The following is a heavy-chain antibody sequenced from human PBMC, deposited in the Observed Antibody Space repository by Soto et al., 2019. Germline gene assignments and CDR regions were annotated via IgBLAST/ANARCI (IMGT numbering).Heavy chain of an antibody. CDR3: ARGEGGMGYSYGLDY. V-gene: IGHV1-69*01. J-gene: IGHJ4*02. CDR2: IIPIFGTA. Sequence: VQLVQSGAEVKKPGSSVNGSCKASGGTFSSYAISWVRQAPGQGLEWMGGIIPIFGTANYAQKFQGRVTITADESTRTAYMELSSLRSEDTAVYYCARGEGGMGYSYGLDYWGQGTLVTVSS. CDR1: GGTFSSYA. D-gene: IGHD5-18*01.